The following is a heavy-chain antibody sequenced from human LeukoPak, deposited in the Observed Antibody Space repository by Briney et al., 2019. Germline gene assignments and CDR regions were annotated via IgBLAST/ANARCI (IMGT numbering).Heavy chain of an antibody. CDR2: INHSGST. V-gene: IGHV4-34*01. Sequence: SETLSLTCAVYGGSFSGYYWSWIRQPPGKGLEWIGEINHSGSTNYNPSLKSRVTISVDTSKNQFSLKLSSVTAADTAVYYCARGRSVAVAGSVFDYWGQGTLVTVSS. J-gene: IGHJ4*02. D-gene: IGHD6-19*01. CDR3: ARGRSVAVAGSVFDY. CDR1: GGSFSGYY.